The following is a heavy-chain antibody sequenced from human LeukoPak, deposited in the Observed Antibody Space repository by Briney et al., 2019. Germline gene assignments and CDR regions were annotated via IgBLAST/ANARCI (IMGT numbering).Heavy chain of an antibody. J-gene: IGHJ5*02. CDR1: GLTFSSYA. D-gene: IGHD6-19*01. CDR3: AKPYSSAYYPPGS. CDR2: ISGSGGNT. Sequence: GGSLRLSCAASGLTFSSYAMSWVRQAPGKGLEWVSVISGSGGNTYYADSVKGRFTISRDNSKNTLYLQMNSLRAEDTAVYYCAKPYSSAYYPPGSWGQGTLVTVSS. V-gene: IGHV3-23*01.